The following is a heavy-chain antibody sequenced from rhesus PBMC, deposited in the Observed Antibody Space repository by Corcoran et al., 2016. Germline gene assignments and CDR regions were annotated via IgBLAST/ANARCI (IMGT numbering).Heavy chain of an antibody. V-gene: IGHV4-122*02. D-gene: IGHD4-29*01. CDR2: ITYSGST. CDR1: GYSISGYY. J-gene: IGHJ4*01. CDR3: ARDITVAGGFDY. Sequence: QVQLQESGPGLVKPSETLSLTCAVSGYSISGYYWSWIRQAPGKGLEWIGYITYSGSTRDNPSLKSRVTISRDTTKNQFCLKLSSVTAADTAVYYWARDITVAGGFDYWGQGVLVTVSS.